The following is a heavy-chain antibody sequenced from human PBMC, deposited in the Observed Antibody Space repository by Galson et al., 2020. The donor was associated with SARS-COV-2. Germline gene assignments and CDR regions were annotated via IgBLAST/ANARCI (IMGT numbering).Heavy chain of an antibody. CDR1: GFTFNIAW. Sequence: GGSLRLSCAASGFTFNIAWMSWVRQAPGKGLEWVGRTRSKTDGGTTDYAAPVKGRFTIPRDDSKNTLYLQMNSLKTEDTAVYYCTTEGYRYTSSSFDYWGQGTLVTVSS. V-gene: IGHV3-15*01. CDR3: TTEGYRYTSSSFDY. CDR2: TRSKTDGGTT. D-gene: IGHD6-6*01. J-gene: IGHJ4*02.